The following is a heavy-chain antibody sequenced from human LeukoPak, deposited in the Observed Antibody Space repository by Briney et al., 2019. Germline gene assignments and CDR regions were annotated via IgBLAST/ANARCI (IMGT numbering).Heavy chain of an antibody. CDR3: ARYFGDPQGMDV. J-gene: IGHJ6*02. D-gene: IGHD3-10*01. CDR2: ISGSSDAI. V-gene: IGHV3-48*02. Sequence: PGGSLRLSCEASGFTFSSYWMSWVRQAPGKGLEWVSYISGSSDAIYYADSVKGRVTISRDNAKNSLYLQMNSLRDEDTAVYYCARYFGDPQGMDVWGQGTTVTVSS. CDR1: GFTFSSYW.